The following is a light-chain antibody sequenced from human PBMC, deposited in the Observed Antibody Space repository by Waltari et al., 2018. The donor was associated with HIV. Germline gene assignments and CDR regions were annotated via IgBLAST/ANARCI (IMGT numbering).Light chain of an antibody. Sequence: QLVLTQSPSGSASLGASVKFTCTLSSGHSNYAIAWHPQQPEKGPRYLMKLNSDGSHSKGDGIPDRFSGSSSGAERYLTISSLQSEDEADYYCQTWDTGIRVFGGGTKLTVL. CDR3: QTWDTGIRV. CDR1: SGHSNYA. V-gene: IGLV4-69*01. J-gene: IGLJ3*02. CDR2: LNSDGSH.